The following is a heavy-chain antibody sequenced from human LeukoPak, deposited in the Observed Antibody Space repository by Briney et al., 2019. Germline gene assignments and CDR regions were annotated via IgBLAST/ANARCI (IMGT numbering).Heavy chain of an antibody. Sequence: GASVKVSCKASGYTFTGYYMHWVRQAPGQGLEWMGWINPNSGGTNYAQKFQGWVTMTRDTSISTAYMELSSLRSEDTAVYYCARDQVIVVVPVGSSRVPSPVDLNYYFYGMDVWGQGTTVTVSS. CDR3: ARDQVIVVVPVGSSRVPSPVDLNYYFYGMDV. CDR2: INPNSGGT. CDR1: GYTFTGYY. D-gene: IGHD2-2*01. V-gene: IGHV1-2*04. J-gene: IGHJ6*02.